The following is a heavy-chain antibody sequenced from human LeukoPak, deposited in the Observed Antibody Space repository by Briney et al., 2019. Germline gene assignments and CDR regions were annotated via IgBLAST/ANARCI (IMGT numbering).Heavy chain of an antibody. CDR1: GFTFSSYS. V-gene: IGHV3-64D*06. CDR2: ISNNGGST. J-gene: IGHJ4*02. CDR3: VKERQTEVWQYYFDY. D-gene: IGHD3-16*01. Sequence: GGSLRLSCSASGFTFSSYSMHWVRQAPGKGLEYVSAISNNGGSTYYADSVKGRFTISRDNSKNTLFLHMSSLRTEDSAVYYCVKERQTEVWQYYFDYWGQGALVTVSS.